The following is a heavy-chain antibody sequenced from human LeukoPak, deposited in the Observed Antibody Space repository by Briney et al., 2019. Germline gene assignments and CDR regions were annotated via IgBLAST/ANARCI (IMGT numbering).Heavy chain of an antibody. Sequence: GGSLRLSCAASGFTFSTYLMHWVRQAPGKGLVWVSRIHGDGISTTYADSVKGRFTISRDNAKNTLYQQMNSLRAEDTAVYFCASGELDSLYYFDYWGQGTLVTVSS. D-gene: IGHD1-1*01. CDR1: GFTFSTYL. J-gene: IGHJ4*02. CDR2: IHGDGIST. V-gene: IGHV3-74*01. CDR3: ASGELDSLYYFDY.